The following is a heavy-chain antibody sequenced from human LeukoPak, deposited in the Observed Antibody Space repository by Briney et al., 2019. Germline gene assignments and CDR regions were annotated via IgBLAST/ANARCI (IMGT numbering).Heavy chain of an antibody. CDR1: GGTFSSYA. J-gene: IGHJ4*02. V-gene: IGHV1-69*13. CDR3: ARIFRDYYGSGSYYNEGQSYYFDY. D-gene: IGHD3-10*01. CDR2: IIPLFGTA. Sequence: ASVKVSCKASGGTFSSYAISWVRQAPGQGLEWMGGIIPLFGTANYAQKFQGRVTITADESTSTAYMELSSLRSEDTAVYYCARIFRDYYGSGSYYNEGQSYYFDYWGQGTLVTVSS.